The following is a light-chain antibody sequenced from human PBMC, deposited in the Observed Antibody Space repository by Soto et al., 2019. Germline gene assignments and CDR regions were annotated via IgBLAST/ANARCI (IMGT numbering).Light chain of an antibody. CDR2: LAS. CDR1: QTISNY. V-gene: IGKV1-39*01. Sequence: DIPMTQSPSSLSAFVGDRVTITCRASQTISNYLKWYQQRPGKAPKLLIYLASSLQSGVPSRFVGSGSGTDFTLTISSLQPEDSATYYCQQSYGPPITFGQGTRLETK. CDR3: QQSYGPPIT. J-gene: IGKJ5*01.